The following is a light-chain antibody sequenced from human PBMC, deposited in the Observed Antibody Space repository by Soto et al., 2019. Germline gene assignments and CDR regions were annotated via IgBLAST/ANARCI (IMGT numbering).Light chain of an antibody. J-gene: IGKJ5*01. V-gene: IGKV3-11*01. CDR2: DAS. CDR3: QQRSNWPPDIT. Sequence: EIVLTQSPATLSLSPGERATLFFRASQSVTTFLAWYQQKPGQAPKLLIYDASTRATGIPARFSGSGSGTDFTLTISSLEPEDFAVYYCQQRSNWPPDITFGQGTRLEIK. CDR1: QSVTTF.